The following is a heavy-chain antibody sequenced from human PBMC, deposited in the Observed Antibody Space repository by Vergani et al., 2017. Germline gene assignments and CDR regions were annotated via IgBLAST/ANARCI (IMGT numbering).Heavy chain of an antibody. Sequence: EVQLVESGGGLVQPGGSLRLSCAASGFTFRSYDMHWVRQATGKGLEWVSGISGSGDSTYYADSVKGRFTISRDNSKNTLYLQMNSLRAEDTAVYYCAKLSRAPAGYWGQGTLVTVSS. CDR2: ISGSGDST. CDR1: GFTFRSYD. CDR3: AKLSRAPAGY. J-gene: IGHJ4*02. V-gene: IGHV3-23*04.